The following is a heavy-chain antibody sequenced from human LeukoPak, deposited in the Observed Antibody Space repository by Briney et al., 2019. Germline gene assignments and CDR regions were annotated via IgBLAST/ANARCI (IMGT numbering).Heavy chain of an antibody. D-gene: IGHD2-2*01. CDR3: ASREDCSSTSCYGGGDY. V-gene: IGHV1-18*01. J-gene: IGHJ4*02. CDR2: ISAYNGNT. CDR1: GYTFTSYG. Sequence: ASVKVSCKASGYTFTSYGISWVRQAPGQGLEWMGWISAYNGNTNYAQKLQGRVTMTTDTSTSTAYMELRSLRSDDTAVYYCASREDCSSTSCYGGGDYWGQGTLVTVSS.